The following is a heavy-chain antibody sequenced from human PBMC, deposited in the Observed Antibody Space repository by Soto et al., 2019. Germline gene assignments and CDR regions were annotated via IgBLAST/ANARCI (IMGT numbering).Heavy chain of an antibody. CDR3: VRLIGNSWLDF. D-gene: IGHD1-26*01. V-gene: IGHV6-1*01. CDR1: GDSVSSSSVT. Sequence: QVQLQQSEPGLVKPSQTLSLTCAISGDSVSSSSVTWNWIRQSPSRGLEWLGRTYYRSKWYNDYAESVKSRITINPDTSKNQFSLHLKSVTPEDTAVYYCVRLIGNSWLDFWGQGTLVTVSS. CDR2: TYYRSKWYN. J-gene: IGHJ5*01.